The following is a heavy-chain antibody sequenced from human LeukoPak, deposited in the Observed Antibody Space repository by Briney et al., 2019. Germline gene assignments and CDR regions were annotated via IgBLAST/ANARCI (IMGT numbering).Heavy chain of an antibody. CDR2: ISSSSSYI. J-gene: IGHJ4*02. CDR1: GFTFSSYS. Sequence: HPGGSLRLSCAASGFTFSSYSMNWVRQAPGKGLEWVSSISSSSSYIYYADSEKGRFTISRDNAKNSLYLQMNSLRAEDTAVYYCARDLFTMVRGVIRYFDYWGQGTLVTVSS. V-gene: IGHV3-21*01. D-gene: IGHD3-10*01. CDR3: ARDLFTMVRGVIRYFDY.